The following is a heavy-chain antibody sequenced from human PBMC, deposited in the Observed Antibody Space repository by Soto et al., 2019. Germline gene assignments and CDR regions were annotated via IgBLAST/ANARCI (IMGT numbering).Heavy chain of an antibody. Sequence: QVQLVESGGDLVKPGGSLRLSCTASGFTFSDYYMSWIRQAPGQGLEWVACISSDANTIYYADSVKGRVTITRDNSNNSMYLQMNSLRAEDTAVYYCAGGFLLSVGVGGTDYGGQGTLVTVSS. D-gene: IGHD3-3*01. CDR3: AGGFLLSVGVGGTDY. V-gene: IGHV3-11*01. J-gene: IGHJ4*02. CDR1: GFTFSDYY. CDR2: ISSDANTI.